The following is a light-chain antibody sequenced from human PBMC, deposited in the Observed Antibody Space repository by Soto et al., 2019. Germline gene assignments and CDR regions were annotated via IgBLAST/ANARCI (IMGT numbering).Light chain of an antibody. J-gene: IGKJ4*01. CDR1: QSINRH. Sequence: EIVLTQSPATLSLSPGERATLSCRASQSINRHLAWYRQKPGQAPRLLIYDASNRATGIPARFSGSGSGTDFTLTISNLEPEDFGVYYCQQRSNWPPVTFGGGSKVEIK. V-gene: IGKV3-11*01. CDR2: DAS. CDR3: QQRSNWPPVT.